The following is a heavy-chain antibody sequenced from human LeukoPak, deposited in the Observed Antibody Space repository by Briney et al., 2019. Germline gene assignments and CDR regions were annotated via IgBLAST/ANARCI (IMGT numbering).Heavy chain of an antibody. D-gene: IGHD6-19*01. CDR2: IYHPDYT. V-gene: IGHV4-38-2*02. J-gene: IGHJ4*02. CDR1: GYSISSGYY. Sequence: PSETLSLTCTVSGYSISSGYYWGWIRQPPGKGLEWIGTIYHPDYTYYNPSVKSRVTISVDTSKNQFSLKLSSVTAADTAVYYCATPPGGSSGWRHYWGQGTLVTVSS. CDR3: ATPPGGSSGWRHY.